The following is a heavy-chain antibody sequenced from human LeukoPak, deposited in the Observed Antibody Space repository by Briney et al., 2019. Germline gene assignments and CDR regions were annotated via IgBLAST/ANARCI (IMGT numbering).Heavy chain of an antibody. J-gene: IGHJ4*02. CDR3: AKDIVITMIVVVDY. CDR1: GFTFSSYS. V-gene: IGHV3-23*01. D-gene: IGHD3-22*01. CDR2: ISGSGGST. Sequence: PGGSLRLSCAASGFTFSSYSMNWVRQAPGKGLEWVSAISGSGGSTYYADSVKGRFTISRDNSKNTLYLQMNSLRAEDTAVYYCAKDIVITMIVVVDYWGQGTLVTVSS.